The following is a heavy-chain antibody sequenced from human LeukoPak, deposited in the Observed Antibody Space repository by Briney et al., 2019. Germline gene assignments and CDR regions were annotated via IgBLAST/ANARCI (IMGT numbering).Heavy chain of an antibody. CDR3: ARVIVVVPAAIYYYYGMDV. Sequence: GASVKVSCKASGGTFSSYAISWVRQAPGQGLEWMGGIIPIFGTANYAQKFQGRVTITADESTSTAYMELSSLRSEDTAVYDCARVIVVVPAAIYYYYGMDVWGQGTTVTVSS. CDR2: IIPIFGTA. D-gene: IGHD2-2*01. CDR1: GGTFSSYA. J-gene: IGHJ6*02. V-gene: IGHV1-69*13.